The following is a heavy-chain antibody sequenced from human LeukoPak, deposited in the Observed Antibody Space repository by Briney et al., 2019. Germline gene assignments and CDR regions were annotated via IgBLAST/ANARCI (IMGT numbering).Heavy chain of an antibody. V-gene: IGHV3-53*01. CDR1: GFTFSSYS. CDR3: ASSFSSSYYYYYGMDV. D-gene: IGHD6-6*01. Sequence: GGSLRLSCAASGFTFSSYSMNWVRQAPGKGLEWVSVIYSGGSTYYADSVKGRFTISRDNSKNTLYLQMNSLRAEDTAVYYCASSFSSSYYYYYGMDVWGQGTTVTVSS. CDR2: IYSGGST. J-gene: IGHJ6*02.